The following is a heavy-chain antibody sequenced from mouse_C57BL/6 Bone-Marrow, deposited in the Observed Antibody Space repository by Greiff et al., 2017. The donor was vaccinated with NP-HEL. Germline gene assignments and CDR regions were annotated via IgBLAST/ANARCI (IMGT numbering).Heavy chain of an antibody. Sequence: EVQVVESGGGLVKPGGSLKLSCAASGFTFSSSAMSWVRQTPEKRLEWVATISDGGSYTYYPDNVKGRFTISRDNAKNNLYLQMSHLKSEDTAMYYCARGWLFPAWFAYWGQGTLVTVSA. V-gene: IGHV5-4*01. CDR1: GFTFSSSA. D-gene: IGHD2-3*01. J-gene: IGHJ3*01. CDR3: ARGWLFPAWFAY. CDR2: ISDGGSYT.